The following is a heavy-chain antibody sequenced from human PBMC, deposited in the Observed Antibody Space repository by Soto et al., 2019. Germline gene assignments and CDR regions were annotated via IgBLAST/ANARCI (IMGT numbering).Heavy chain of an antibody. CDR1: GFTFSVFG. D-gene: IGHD3-3*01. V-gene: IGHV3-30*18. CDR2: ISNDGNSE. CDR3: AKTITTIGVSSTGRGALLDN. J-gene: IGHJ4*02. Sequence: QVQLVESGGGVVQPVRSLRLSCAASGFTFSVFGMHWVRQAPGKGLEWVAVISNDGNSEHYADSVKGRFTISRNNSKNTFYLQMNSLSVEDTAVYYCAKTITTIGVSSTGRGALLDNWGQGILVSVSS.